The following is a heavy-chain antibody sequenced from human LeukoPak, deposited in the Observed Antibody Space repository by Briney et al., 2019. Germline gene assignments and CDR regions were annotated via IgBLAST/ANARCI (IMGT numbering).Heavy chain of an antibody. Sequence: GGSLRLSCAASGFTFSSYGMHWVRQAPGKGLEWVPVIAYDGSNKNYVDSVKGRFSISRDNSKNTLYLQMNSLRAEDTAVYYCAKARSRNFAPTPFDYWGQGTLVAVSS. CDR3: AKARSRNFAPTPFDY. V-gene: IGHV3-30*18. D-gene: IGHD3-9*01. J-gene: IGHJ4*02. CDR2: IAYDGSNK. CDR1: GFTFSSYG.